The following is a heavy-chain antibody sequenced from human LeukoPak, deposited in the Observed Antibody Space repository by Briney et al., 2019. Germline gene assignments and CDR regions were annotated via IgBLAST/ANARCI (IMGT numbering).Heavy chain of an antibody. CDR2: IGNKVSNYAT. V-gene: IGHV3-73*01. CDR3: AGNCDSWTGLNY. CDR1: GFTFSGSA. D-gene: IGHD3-3*01. Sequence: GGSLRLSCAASGFTFSGSAMHWVRQASGKGLEWVGHIGNKVSNYATEYAASLRCRFTISRDDSKDTAYLQVNSLKTEDTAVYYCAGNCDSWTGLNYWGQGTLVTVSS. J-gene: IGHJ4*02.